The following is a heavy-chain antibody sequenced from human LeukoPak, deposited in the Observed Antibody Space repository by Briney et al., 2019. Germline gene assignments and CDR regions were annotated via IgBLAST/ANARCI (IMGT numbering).Heavy chain of an antibody. CDR2: ISGSGGST. CDR3: EKLQTLNSDY. D-gene: IGHD2/OR15-2a*01. J-gene: IGHJ4*02. Sequence: GGSLRLSCAASGFTFSDYAMNWVRQAPGKGLEWVSTISGSGGSTYYAGSVKGRFTISRDNSKNTLYLQMNSLRAEDTAVYYCEKLQTLNSDYGGQETLVTVSS. V-gene: IGHV3-23*01. CDR1: GFTFSDYA.